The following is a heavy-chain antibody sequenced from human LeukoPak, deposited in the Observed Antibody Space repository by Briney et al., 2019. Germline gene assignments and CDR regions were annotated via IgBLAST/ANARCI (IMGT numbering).Heavy chain of an antibody. J-gene: IGHJ5*02. CDR3: ARKPYGSGTLSGAWFDP. D-gene: IGHD3-10*01. Sequence: SETLSLTCGVYGVSFSGYYWSWIRQPPGKGLEWLGEINHSGSTNYNPSLKSRVTISVDTSKNQFSLKLNSVTAADTAVYYCARKPYGSGTLSGAWFDPWGQGTLVTASS. CDR2: INHSGST. CDR1: GVSFSGYY. V-gene: IGHV4-34*01.